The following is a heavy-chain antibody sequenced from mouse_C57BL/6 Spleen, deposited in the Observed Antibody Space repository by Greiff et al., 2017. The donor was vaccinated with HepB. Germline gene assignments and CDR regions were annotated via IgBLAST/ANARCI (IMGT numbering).Heavy chain of an antibody. CDR2: INPSNGGT. CDR1: GYTFTSYW. V-gene: IGHV1-53*01. CDR3: ARGEFITTVRGAMDY. J-gene: IGHJ4*01. Sequence: VQLQPPGTELVKPGASVKLSCKTSGYTFTSYWMHWVKQRPGQGLEWIGNINPSNGGTNYNEKFKSKATLTVYKSSSTAYMQLSSMTSEDSAVYYCARGEFITTVRGAMDYWGQGTSVTVSS. D-gene: IGHD1-1*01.